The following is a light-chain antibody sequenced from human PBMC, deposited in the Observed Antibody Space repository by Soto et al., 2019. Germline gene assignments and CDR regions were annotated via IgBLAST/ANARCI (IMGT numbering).Light chain of an antibody. CDR1: QSVSSY. V-gene: IGKV3-11*01. J-gene: IGKJ4*01. CDR2: DAS. Sequence: EIVLAQSPATRSLSAGERATLSCRASQSVSSYLAWYQQKPCQSPSLLIYDASNRATGIPARFSGSGSGTDFTLTLSSLEPEDFAVYFCLQRSNWLTFGDGTKVDIK. CDR3: LQRSNWLT.